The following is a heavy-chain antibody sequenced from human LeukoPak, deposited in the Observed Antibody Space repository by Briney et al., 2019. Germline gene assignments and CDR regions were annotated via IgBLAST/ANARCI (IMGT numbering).Heavy chain of an antibody. CDR1: GFTFSDSV. D-gene: IGHD6-19*01. J-gene: IGHJ4*02. CDR3: TCGRGWYSPDY. CDR2: LRGEPNSYAT. Sequence: GGSLKLSCAASGFTFSDSVMHWVRQASGKGLEWVGRLRGEPNSYATVYAASVKGRFTISRDDSKDTAYLQMNSLKTEDTAVYYCTCGRGWYSPDYWGQGTLVTVSS. V-gene: IGHV3-73*01.